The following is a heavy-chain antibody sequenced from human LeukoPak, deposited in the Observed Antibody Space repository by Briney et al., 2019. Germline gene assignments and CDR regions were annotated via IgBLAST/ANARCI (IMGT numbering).Heavy chain of an antibody. CDR1: GFTFSSYG. J-gene: IGHJ4*02. CDR3: ASVYYGSGSYYDH. CDR2: IWYDGSNK. V-gene: IGHV3-33*01. Sequence: GGSLRLSCAASGFTFSSYGMHWVRQAPGKGLEWVAVIWYDGSNKYYADSVKGRFTISRDNSKNTLYLQMNSLRAEDTAVYYCASVYYGSGSYYDHWGQGTLVTVSS. D-gene: IGHD3-10*01.